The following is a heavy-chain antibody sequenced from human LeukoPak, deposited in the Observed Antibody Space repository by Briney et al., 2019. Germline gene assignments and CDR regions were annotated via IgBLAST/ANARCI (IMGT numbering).Heavy chain of an antibody. J-gene: IGHJ4*02. D-gene: IGHD2-2*01. Sequence: GGSLRLSCAASGFTFSSYEMNWVRQAPGKGLEWVSYISSSGSTIYYADSVEGRFTISRDNAKNSLYLQMNSLRAEDTAVYYCAKIVPAAPTLDYWGQGTLVTVSS. V-gene: IGHV3-48*03. CDR1: GFTFSSYE. CDR3: AKIVPAAPTLDY. CDR2: ISSSGSTI.